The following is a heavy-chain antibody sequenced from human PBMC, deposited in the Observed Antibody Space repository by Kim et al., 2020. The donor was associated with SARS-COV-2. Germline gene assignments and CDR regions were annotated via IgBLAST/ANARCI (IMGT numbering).Heavy chain of an antibody. Sequence: AAPVKGRFTISRDDSKTTLYLQMNSLKTEDTAVYYCTTDLILWFGDSIDYWGQGTLVTVSS. D-gene: IGHD3-10*01. J-gene: IGHJ4*02. V-gene: IGHV3-15*01. CDR3: TTDLILWFGDSIDY.